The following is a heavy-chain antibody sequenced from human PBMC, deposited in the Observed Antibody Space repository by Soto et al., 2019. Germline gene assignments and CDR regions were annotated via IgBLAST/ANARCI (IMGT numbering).Heavy chain of an antibody. V-gene: IGHV3-74*01. D-gene: IGHD3-16*01. Sequence: EVQLVEAGGGLVQPGGSLRLSCAASGFTFSTSWIHWVRQAPGKGLVWVSRINGDGGTINYADSVKGRFTISRDNGKNTVYMQINRLSADDTTVYYCTRGGNYYFDYWGQGPLVTVSS. CDR2: INGDGGTI. CDR1: GFTFSTSW. CDR3: TRGGNYYFDY. J-gene: IGHJ4*02.